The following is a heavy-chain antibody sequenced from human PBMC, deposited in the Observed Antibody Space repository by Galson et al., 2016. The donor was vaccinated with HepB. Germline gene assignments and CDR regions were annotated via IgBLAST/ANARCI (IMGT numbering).Heavy chain of an antibody. D-gene: IGHD4-17*01. CDR1: GGTFSDYY. J-gene: IGHJ4*02. CDR2: ISPRGGT. CDR3: ARDNDDHGDYAIDY. V-gene: IGHV4-34*01. Sequence: ETLSLTCAVYGGTFSDYYWSWIRQPPGKGLEWIGEISPRGGTNYNPSLKGRVIMSTDTSKKQVSLKLTSVTAADAAVYYCARDNDDHGDYAIDYWGQGTLVTVSS.